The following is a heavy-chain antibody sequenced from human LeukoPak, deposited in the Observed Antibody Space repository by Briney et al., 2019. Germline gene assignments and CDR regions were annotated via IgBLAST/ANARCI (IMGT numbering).Heavy chain of an antibody. V-gene: IGHV3-23*01. J-gene: IGHJ2*01. CDR3: AKDVHGGSQDWYFDL. CDR1: GFTFSSYA. CDR2: ISGSGGST. D-gene: IGHD2-15*01. Sequence: GGSLRLSCAASGFTFSSYAMSWVRQAPGKGLEWVSAISGSGGSTYYADSVKGRFTISRDNSKNTLYLQVNSLRAEDTAVYYCAKDVHGGSQDWYFDLWGRGTLVTVSS.